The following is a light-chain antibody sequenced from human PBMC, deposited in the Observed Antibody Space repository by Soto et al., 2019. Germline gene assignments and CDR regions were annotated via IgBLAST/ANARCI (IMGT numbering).Light chain of an antibody. CDR1: QAIKSF. V-gene: IGKV1-9*01. CDR2: TAS. J-gene: IGKJ5*01. Sequence: DIQLTQSPSFLSASVGDRVTITCRASQAIKSFLAWYQQKPGKAPNLLIYTASTLQSGVPSRFSGSGSETEFTLTISSLQPEDFATYYCQQLNSYPITFGQGTRLEIK. CDR3: QQLNSYPIT.